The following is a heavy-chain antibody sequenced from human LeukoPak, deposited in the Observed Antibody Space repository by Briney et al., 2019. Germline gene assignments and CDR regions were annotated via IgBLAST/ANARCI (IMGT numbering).Heavy chain of an antibody. J-gene: IGHJ4*02. V-gene: IGHV4-34*01. CDR1: GGSFSGYY. CDR2: INHSGST. Sequence: SETLSLTCAVYGGSFSGYYWSWIRQPPGKGLEWIGEINHSGSTNYNPSLKSRVTISVDTSMNQFSLKMTSVTTADTAVYYCASTLKWLAFDYWGQGTLVTVSS. D-gene: IGHD3-22*01. CDR3: ASTLKWLAFDY.